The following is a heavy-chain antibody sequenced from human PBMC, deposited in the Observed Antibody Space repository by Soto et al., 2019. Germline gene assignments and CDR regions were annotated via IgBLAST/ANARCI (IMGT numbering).Heavy chain of an antibody. CDR1: GGSISSGGYY. CDR2: IYYSGST. J-gene: IGHJ4*02. V-gene: IGHV4-31*03. Sequence: PSDTLSLTCTVSGGSISSGGYYWSWIRQHPGKGLEWIGYIYYSGSTFYNPSLQSRVALSVDTSKNQFSLKLNSVTAADTAVYYCARGRLGQLSLTSSFDYWGQGTLVTVS. CDR3: ARGRLGQLSLTSSFDY. D-gene: IGHD3-16*02.